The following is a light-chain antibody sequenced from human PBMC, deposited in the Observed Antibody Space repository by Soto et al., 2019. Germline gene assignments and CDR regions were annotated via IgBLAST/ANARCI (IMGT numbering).Light chain of an antibody. V-gene: IGKV3-15*01. J-gene: IGKJ5*01. CDR1: QSVSSN. CDR2: GAS. Sequence: EMVMTQSPATLSVSPGERATLSCRASQSVSSNLAWYQQKPGQAPRLLIYGASTRATGIPARFSGSGSGTEFTLTISSLQSEDFAVYYCQQYNNWPKSITFGQGTRLEIK. CDR3: QQYNNWPKSIT.